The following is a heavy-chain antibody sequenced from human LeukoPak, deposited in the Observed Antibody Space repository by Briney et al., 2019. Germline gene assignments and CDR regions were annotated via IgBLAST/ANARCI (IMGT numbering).Heavy chain of an antibody. CDR1: GFTFSDLY. CDR2: ISSSGSTI. J-gene: IGHJ3*02. Sequence: GSLRLSCAASGFTFSDLYMTWIRQAPGKGLEGVSYISSSGSTIDYADSVKGGFTISRDNAKNALYLQMNSLRVEDTAVYYCARVTRDDAFDIWGQGTMVTVSS. V-gene: IGHV3-11*01. CDR3: ARVTRDDAFDI.